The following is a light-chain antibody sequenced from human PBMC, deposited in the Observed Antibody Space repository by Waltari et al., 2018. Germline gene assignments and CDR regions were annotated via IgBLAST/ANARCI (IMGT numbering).Light chain of an antibody. CDR2: EVS. CDR1: SSAVGDYNY. J-gene: IGLJ2*01. CDR3: SSYAGSNNVV. V-gene: IGLV2-8*01. Sequence: QSALTQPPSASGSPGQSVTISCTGTSSAVGDYNYVPWYQQHPGKAPKLMIFEVSKRPSGVPDRFSGSKSGNTASLTVSGLQAEDEADYYCSSYAGSNNVVFGGGTKLTVL.